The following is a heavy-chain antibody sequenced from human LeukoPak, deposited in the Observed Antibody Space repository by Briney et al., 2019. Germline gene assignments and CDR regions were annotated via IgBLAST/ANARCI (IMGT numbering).Heavy chain of an antibody. J-gene: IGHJ4*02. V-gene: IGHV4-4*02. CDR2: IYHSGST. Sequence: SGTLSLTCAVSGGSISSSNWWSWVRQPPRKGLEWIGEIYHSGSTNYNPSHKSRVTISVDKSKNQFSLKLSSVTAADTAVYYCARIYCGGDCSFFDYWGQGTLVTVSS. CDR1: GGSISSSNW. CDR3: ARIYCGGDCSFFDY. D-gene: IGHD2-21*02.